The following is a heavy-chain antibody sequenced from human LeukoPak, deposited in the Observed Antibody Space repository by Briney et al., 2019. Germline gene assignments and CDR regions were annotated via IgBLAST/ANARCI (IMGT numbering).Heavy chain of an antibody. Sequence: SQTLSLTCTVSGGSISSGSYYWSWIRQPAGKGLEWIGRIYTSGSTNYNPSLKSRVTISVDTSKNQFSLKLSSVTAADTAVYYCARRTYYYDSSDHFDYWGQGTLVTVS. CDR3: ARRTYYYDSSDHFDY. CDR2: IYTSGST. J-gene: IGHJ4*02. D-gene: IGHD3-22*01. V-gene: IGHV4-61*02. CDR1: GGSISSGSYY.